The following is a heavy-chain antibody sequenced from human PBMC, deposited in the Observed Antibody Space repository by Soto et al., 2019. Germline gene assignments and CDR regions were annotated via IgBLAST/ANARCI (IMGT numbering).Heavy chain of an antibody. CDR1: GLSFSSYA. CDR2: ISRSGNST. J-gene: IGHJ4*02. CDR3: AKDAKILDWLPTSYYFDF. D-gene: IGHD3-9*01. V-gene: IGHV3-23*01. Sequence: EVQVLESGGGLAQPGRSLRLSCAVSGLSFSSYAMTWVRQSPGKGLEWVSSISRSGNSTYSADSVRGRFTISRDDSKNTLYLHMNSRRAEDTAVYYCAKDAKILDWLPTSYYFDFWGQGTLVTVSS.